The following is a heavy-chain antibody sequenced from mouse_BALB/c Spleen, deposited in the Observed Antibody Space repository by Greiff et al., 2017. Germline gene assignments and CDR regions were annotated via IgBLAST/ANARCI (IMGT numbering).Heavy chain of an antibody. J-gene: IGHJ3*01. V-gene: IGHV5-12-1*01. CDR3: ARHGYDGTWFAY. Sequence: EVQGVESGGGLVKPGGSLKLSCAASGFAFSSYDMSWVRQTPEKRLEWVAYISSGGGSTYYPDTVKGRFTISRDNAKNTLYLQMSSLKSEDTAMYYCARHGYDGTWFAYWGQGTLVTVSA. D-gene: IGHD2-2*01. CDR1: GFAFSSYD. CDR2: ISSGGGST.